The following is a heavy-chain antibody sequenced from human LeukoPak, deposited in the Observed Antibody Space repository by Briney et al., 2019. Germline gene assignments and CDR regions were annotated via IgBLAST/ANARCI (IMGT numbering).Heavy chain of an antibody. CDR3: ARQGGNWDY. CDR1: GGSISSGSYY. J-gene: IGHJ4*02. V-gene: IGHV4-61*02. D-gene: IGHD2-21*01. Sequence: SETLSLTXTVSGGSISSGSYYWSWLRQPAGKGLEWSGRIYTSGSTNCNPSLKSRVTISVATSKNQFSLKLSSVTAADTAVYYCARQGGNWDYWGQGTLVTVSS. CDR2: IYTSGST.